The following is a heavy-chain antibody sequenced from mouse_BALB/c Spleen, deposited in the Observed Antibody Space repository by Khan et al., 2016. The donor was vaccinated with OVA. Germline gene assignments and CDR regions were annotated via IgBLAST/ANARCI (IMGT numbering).Heavy chain of an antibody. D-gene: IGHD1-2*01. Sequence: QVQLQQSGAELARPGASVKLSCKASGYTFTDFYINWVKQRTGQGLEWIGEINPGSGDIYYNEKFKGKATLTADKSSSTAYMNLSSLTSEDSAVYFCARRNYFGYTFAYWGQGTLVTVSA. V-gene: IGHV1-77*01. J-gene: IGHJ3*01. CDR1: GYTFTDFY. CDR2: INPGSGDI. CDR3: ARRNYFGYTFAY.